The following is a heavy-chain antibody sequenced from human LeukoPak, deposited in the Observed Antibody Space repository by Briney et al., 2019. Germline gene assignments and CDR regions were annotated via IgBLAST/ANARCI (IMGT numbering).Heavy chain of an antibody. Sequence: GGSLRLSCAASGFTFSGSALHWVRQASGKGLEWVGRIRSTANGYATAYAASVKGRFTISRDDPKNTAYLQMDSLKTEDTAVYYCTGNYYGSGSHADFDYWGQGTLVTVSS. D-gene: IGHD3-10*01. J-gene: IGHJ4*02. CDR2: IRSTANGYAT. CDR1: GFTFSGSA. V-gene: IGHV3-73*01. CDR3: TGNYYGSGSHADFDY.